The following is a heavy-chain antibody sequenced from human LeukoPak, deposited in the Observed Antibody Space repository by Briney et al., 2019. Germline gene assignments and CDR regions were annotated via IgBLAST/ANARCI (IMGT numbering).Heavy chain of an antibody. J-gene: IGHJ5*02. Sequence: SETLSLTCIVSGGSVSNSDYYWGWIRQPPGRGLEWIGEIYHSGSTNYNPSLKSRVTISVDKSKNQFSLKLSSVTAADTAVYYCARIFESYWFDPWGQGTLVTVSS. CDR3: ARIFESYWFDP. D-gene: IGHD3-3*01. CDR2: IYHSGST. V-gene: IGHV4-61*05. CDR1: GGSVSNSDY.